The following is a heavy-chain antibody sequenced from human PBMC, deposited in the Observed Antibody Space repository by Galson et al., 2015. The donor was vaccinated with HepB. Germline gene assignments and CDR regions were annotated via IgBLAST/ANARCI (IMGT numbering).Heavy chain of an antibody. CDR3: ANRGVKLPNGGSMYYFDY. Sequence: SLRLSCAASGFTFSSYAMSWVRQAPGKGLEWVSAISGSGGSTYYADSVKGRFTISRDNSKNTLYLQMNSLRAEDTAVYYCANRGVKLPNGGSMYYFDYWGQGTLVTVSS. V-gene: IGHV3-23*01. CDR1: GFTFSSYA. CDR2: ISGSGGST. D-gene: IGHD2-15*01. J-gene: IGHJ4*02.